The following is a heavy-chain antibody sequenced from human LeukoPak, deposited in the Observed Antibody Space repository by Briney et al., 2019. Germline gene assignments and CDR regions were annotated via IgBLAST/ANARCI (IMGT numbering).Heavy chain of an antibody. D-gene: IGHD6-19*01. CDR2: ISYDGSNK. CDR1: GFTFSSYG. CDR3: AKEMKQWLVSANWFDP. Sequence: PGGSLRLSCAASGFTFSSYGMHWVRQAPGKGLEWVAVISYDGSNKYYADSVKGRFTISRDNSKNTLYLQMNSLRAEDTAVYYCAKEMKQWLVSANWFDPGAREPWSPSPQ. V-gene: IGHV3-30*18. J-gene: IGHJ5*02.